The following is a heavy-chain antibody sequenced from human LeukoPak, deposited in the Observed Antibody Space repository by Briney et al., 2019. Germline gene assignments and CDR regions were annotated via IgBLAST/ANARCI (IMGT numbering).Heavy chain of an antibody. CDR2: INPNSGGT. CDR3: ARDQGYSTIIDH. D-gene: IGHD6-13*01. J-gene: IGHJ4*02. V-gene: IGHV1-2*02. CDR1: GYTFTGYY. Sequence: ASVKVSCKASGYTFTGYYMHWVRQAPGQGLEWMGWINPNSGGTNYAQKFQGRVTMTRDTSISTAYMELSRLRSDDTAVYYCARDQGYSTIIDHWGQGTLVTVSS.